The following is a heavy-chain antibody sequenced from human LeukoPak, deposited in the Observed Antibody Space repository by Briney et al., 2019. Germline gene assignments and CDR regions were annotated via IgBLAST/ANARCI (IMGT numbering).Heavy chain of an antibody. V-gene: IGHV3-9*01. Sequence: GRSLRLSCAASGFTFDDYAMHWVRQAPGKGLEWVSGISWNSGSIGYADSVKGRFTISRDNAKNSLYLQMNSLRAEDTALYYCAKGPRYFDWSHPPYYYYGMDVWGQGTTVTVSS. CDR3: AKGPRYFDWSHPPYYYYGMDV. CDR1: GFTFDDYA. J-gene: IGHJ6*02. CDR2: ISWNSGSI. D-gene: IGHD3-9*01.